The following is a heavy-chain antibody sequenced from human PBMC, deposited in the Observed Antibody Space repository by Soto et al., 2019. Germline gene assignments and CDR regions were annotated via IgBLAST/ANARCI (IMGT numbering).Heavy chain of an antibody. J-gene: IGHJ4*02. CDR2: ISSRSTNI. CDR3: ARAIFDY. CDR1: VFAFSGYN. D-gene: IGHD3-3*01. Sequence: GGSLRFSCEASVFAFSGYNMHWVRQAPGKGLEWISRISSRSTNIYYADSVKGRFTISRDNAKNSLFLHMNDVTAEDTAVYYCARAIFDYWGQGVLVHVS. V-gene: IGHV3-21*01.